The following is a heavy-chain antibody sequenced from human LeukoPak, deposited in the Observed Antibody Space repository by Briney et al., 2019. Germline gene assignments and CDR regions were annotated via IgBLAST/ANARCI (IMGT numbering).Heavy chain of an antibody. Sequence: PSETLSLTCTVSGGSISSGGYYWSWIRQHPGKGLEWIGYIYYSGSTYYNPSLKSRVTISVDTSKNQFSLKLSSVTAADTAVYYCARGGDYYDSSGPSGYFDLWGRGTPVTVSS. V-gene: IGHV4-31*03. J-gene: IGHJ2*01. CDR2: IYYSGST. CDR1: GGSISSGGYY. CDR3: ARGGDYYDSSGPSGYFDL. D-gene: IGHD3-22*01.